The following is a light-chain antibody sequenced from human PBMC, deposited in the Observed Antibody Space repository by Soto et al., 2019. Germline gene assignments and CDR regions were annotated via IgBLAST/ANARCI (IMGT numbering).Light chain of an antibody. CDR3: QQYDYLPLGT. CDR1: QDISNY. V-gene: IGKV1-33*01. Sequence: DIQMTQSPSSLSASVGDRVTITCQASQDISNYLNWYQQKPGKAPKLLIYDASTLETGVPSRFSGSGSGTDFTFTISSLQPEDIATYYCQQYDYLPLGTFGPGTKVDIK. CDR2: DAS. J-gene: IGKJ3*01.